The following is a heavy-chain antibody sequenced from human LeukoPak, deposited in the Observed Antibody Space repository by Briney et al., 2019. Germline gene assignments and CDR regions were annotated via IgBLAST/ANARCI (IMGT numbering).Heavy chain of an antibody. CDR1: GYTFTGYY. D-gene: IGHD3-22*01. CDR2: INPSGGST. Sequence: GASVKVSCKASGYTFTGYYMHWVRQAPGQGLEWMGIINPSGGSTSYAQKFQGRVTMTRDMSTSTVYMELSSLRSDDTAVYYCARDLQGGGYGDYWGQGTLVTVSS. J-gene: IGHJ4*02. CDR3: ARDLQGGGYGDY. V-gene: IGHV1-46*01.